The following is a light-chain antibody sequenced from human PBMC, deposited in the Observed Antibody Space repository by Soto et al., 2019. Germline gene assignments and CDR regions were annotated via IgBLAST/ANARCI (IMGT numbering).Light chain of an antibody. CDR1: ISNIGTNY. CDR2: RDN. Sequence: QSVLTQPASVTGTAGQRVTISCSGGISNIGTNYVHWFQQLPGTAPKVLSNRDNQRPSGVPDRFSGSKSGTSASLAISGLRSEDEAEYYCAAWDDTVRSYVFGTGTKLTVL. V-gene: IGLV1-47*01. CDR3: AAWDDTVRSYV. J-gene: IGLJ1*01.